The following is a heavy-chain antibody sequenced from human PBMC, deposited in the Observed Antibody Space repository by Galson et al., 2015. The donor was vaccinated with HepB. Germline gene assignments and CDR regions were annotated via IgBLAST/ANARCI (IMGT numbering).Heavy chain of an antibody. D-gene: IGHD2-21*02. V-gene: IGHV1-58*02. J-gene: IGHJ4*02. CDR2: IVVGSGNT. CDR1: GFTFTSSA. CDR3: AALEDLVVVTAIR. Sequence: SVKVSCKASGFTFTSSAMQWVRQARGQRLEWIGWIVVGSGNTNYAQKFQERVTITRDMSTSTAYMELSSLRSEDTAVYYCAALEDLVVVTAIRWGQGTLVTVSS.